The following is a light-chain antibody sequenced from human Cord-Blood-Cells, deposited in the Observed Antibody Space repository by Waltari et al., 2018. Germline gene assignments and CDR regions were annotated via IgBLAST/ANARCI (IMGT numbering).Light chain of an antibody. CDR2: QDS. Sequence: SYELTPPPSLSVSPGQTASIPCSGANLGDKYACWYQQKPGQSPVLVIYQDSKRPSGIPERFSGSNSGNTATLTISGTQAMDEADYYCQAWDSSTVVFGGGTNLTVL. CDR1: NLGDKY. CDR3: QAWDSSTVV. V-gene: IGLV3-1*01. J-gene: IGLJ2*01.